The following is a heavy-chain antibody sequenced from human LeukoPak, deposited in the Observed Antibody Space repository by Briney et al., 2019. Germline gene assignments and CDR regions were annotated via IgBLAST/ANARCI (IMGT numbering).Heavy chain of an antibody. CDR1: GFNFNNYA. Sequence: PGGSLRLSCAGSGFNFNNYAMNWVRQAPGKGLEWVSFISTSSSYIYYADSVKGRFTISRDNAKNSLYLQMNSLRAEDTAVYYCARDVNWNYCDYWGHGTLVTVSS. J-gene: IGHJ4*01. CDR2: ISTSSSYI. CDR3: ARDVNWNYCDY. V-gene: IGHV3-21*01. D-gene: IGHD1-20*01.